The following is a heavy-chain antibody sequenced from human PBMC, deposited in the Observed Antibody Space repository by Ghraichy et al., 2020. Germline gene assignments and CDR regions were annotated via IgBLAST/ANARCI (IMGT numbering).Heavy chain of an antibody. J-gene: IGHJ6*02. CDR1: GFTFSSYS. D-gene: IGHD4-11*01. Sequence: GGSLRLSCAASGFTFSSYSMNWVRQAPGKGLEWVSYISSSSTIYYADSVKGRFTISRDNAKNSLYLQMNSLRDEDTAVYYCASLYSNFPFYYYYYGMDVWGPGNTVTVSS. CDR2: ISSSSTI. V-gene: IGHV3-48*02. CDR3: ASLYSNFPFYYYYYGMDV.